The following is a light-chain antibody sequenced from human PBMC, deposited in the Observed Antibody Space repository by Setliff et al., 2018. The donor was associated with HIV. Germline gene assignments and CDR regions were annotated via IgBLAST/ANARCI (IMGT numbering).Light chain of an antibody. CDR3: QQYYSTPLT. V-gene: IGKV4-1*01. J-gene: IGKJ4*01. CDR2: WAS. CDR1: QTVLYSSNNKNF. Sequence: DIVMTQSPDSLAVSLGERATIDCKSSQTVLYSSNNKNFVAWYQQKLGQPPKLLIYWASTRESGVPDRFSGSGSGTDFTLTISSLQAEDVAVYYCQQYYSTPLTFGGGTKVDIK.